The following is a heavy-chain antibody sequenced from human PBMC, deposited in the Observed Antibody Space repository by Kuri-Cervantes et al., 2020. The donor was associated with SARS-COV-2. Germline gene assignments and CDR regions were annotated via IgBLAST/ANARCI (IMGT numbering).Heavy chain of an antibody. V-gene: IGHV3-53*01. Sequence: GESLKISCAASGFTASSNYMSWVRQAPGKGLEWVSVIYSGGSTYYADSVKGRFTISRDNSKNTLYLQMNSLRAEDTAVYYCAKCDEVVPDYYYYYYMDVWGKGTTVTVSS. CDR2: IYSGGST. CDR1: GFTASSNY. D-gene: IGHD2-2*01. CDR3: AKCDEVVPDYYYYYYMDV. J-gene: IGHJ6*03.